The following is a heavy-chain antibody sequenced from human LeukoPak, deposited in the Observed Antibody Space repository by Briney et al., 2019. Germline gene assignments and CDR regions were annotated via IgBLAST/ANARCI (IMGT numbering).Heavy chain of an antibody. CDR3: ARDYSGSYTH. Sequence: ASVKVSCKASGYTFTDYYIHWVRQAPGQGLEWVGLIHPNTGDTFYEQKSRGRVTMTRDTSINTAYMELDRLTSDDTAVYYCARDYSGSYTHWAQGTLVTVSS. J-gene: IGHJ4*02. CDR1: GYTFTDYY. D-gene: IGHD1-26*01. CDR2: IHPNTGDT. V-gene: IGHV1-2*06.